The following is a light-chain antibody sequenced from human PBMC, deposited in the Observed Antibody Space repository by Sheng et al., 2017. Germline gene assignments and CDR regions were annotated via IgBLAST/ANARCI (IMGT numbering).Light chain of an antibody. V-gene: IGLV3-9*01. CDR2: RDD. CDR3: QVWDTNTCV. J-gene: IGLJ1*01. Sequence: SYELTQPPSVSVALGQTARITCGGNNIGSKDVHWYQQKPGQAPVLVLYRDDNRPPGVPERFSWLQLGKHGHPDHQQSPKDGDEADYYCQVWDTNTCVFGTGTAVTVL. CDR1: NIGSKD.